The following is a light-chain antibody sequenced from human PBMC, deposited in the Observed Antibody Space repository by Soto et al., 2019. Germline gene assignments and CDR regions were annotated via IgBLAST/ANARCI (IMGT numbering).Light chain of an antibody. CDR2: GAS. V-gene: IGKV3-20*01. Sequence: EIVMTQSPPTLSVSPGERATLSCRASQSVSSSYLAWYQQKPGQAPRLLIYGASSRATGIPDRFGGSGSGTDFTLTISRLEPEDFAVYYCQQYGSSPPFTFGQGTKVDIK. CDR1: QSVSSSY. CDR3: QQYGSSPPFT. J-gene: IGKJ1*01.